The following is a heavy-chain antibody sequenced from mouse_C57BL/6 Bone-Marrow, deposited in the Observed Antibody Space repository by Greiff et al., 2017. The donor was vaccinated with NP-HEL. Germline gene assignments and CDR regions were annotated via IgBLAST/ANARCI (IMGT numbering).Heavy chain of an antibody. CDR2: IYPGGGYT. V-gene: IGHV1-63*01. D-gene: IGHD1-1*01. J-gene: IGHJ2*01. Sequence: QVQLQQSGAELVRPGTSVKMSCKASGYTFTNYWIGWAKQRPGHGLEWIGDIYPGGGYTNYNEKFKGKATLTADKSSSTAYMQFSSLTSEDSAIYYCARLGGTTVVEEYYFDYWGQGTTLTVSS. CDR1: GYTFTNYW. CDR3: ARLGGTTVVEEYYFDY.